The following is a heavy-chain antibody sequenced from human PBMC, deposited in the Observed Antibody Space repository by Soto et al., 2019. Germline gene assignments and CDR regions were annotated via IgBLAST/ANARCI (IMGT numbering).Heavy chain of an antibody. CDR3: ARDSSRSYYYYGMDV. CDR2: IYYSGST. Sequence: SETLSLTCTVSGGSISSGDYYWSWIRQPPGKGLEWIGYIYYSGSTYYNPSLKSRVTISVDTSKNQFSLKLSSVTAADTAVYYCARDSSRSYYYYGMDVWGQGTTVTVSS. D-gene: IGHD6-13*01. V-gene: IGHV4-30-4*01. J-gene: IGHJ6*02. CDR1: GGSISSGDYY.